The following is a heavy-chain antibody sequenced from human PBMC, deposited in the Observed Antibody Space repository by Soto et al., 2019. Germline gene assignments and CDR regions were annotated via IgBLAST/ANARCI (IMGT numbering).Heavy chain of an antibody. J-gene: IGHJ6*03. Sequence: GGSLRLSCAASGFTFSSYWMSWVRQAPGKGLEWVANIKQDGSEKYYVDSVKGRFTISRDNAKNSLYLQMNSLRAEDTAVYYCARGIAAAGKVRLPDYYYYMDVWGKGTTVTVSS. D-gene: IGHD6-13*01. V-gene: IGHV3-7*01. CDR3: ARGIAAAGKVRLPDYYYYMDV. CDR1: GFTFSSYW. CDR2: IKQDGSEK.